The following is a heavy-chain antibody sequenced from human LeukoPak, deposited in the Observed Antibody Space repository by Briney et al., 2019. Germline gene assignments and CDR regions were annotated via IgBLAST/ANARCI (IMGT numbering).Heavy chain of an antibody. V-gene: IGHV4-31*03. Sequence: SETLSLPCTLSVGSLSRGRYHWPWICQHPGKGLEWIGYIDYSGPTSYHPSLKRRVTMSVDTSKNQFSRNLNSVTAADTAVYYCARGSWFDPWGQGTLVTVSS. J-gene: IGHJ5*02. CDR3: ARGSWFDP. CDR1: VGSLSRGRYH. CDR2: IDYSGPT.